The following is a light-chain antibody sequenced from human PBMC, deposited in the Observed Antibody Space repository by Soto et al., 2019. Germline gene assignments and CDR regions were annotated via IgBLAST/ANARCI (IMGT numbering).Light chain of an antibody. V-gene: IGLV2-14*01. CDR2: EVS. CDR3: SSYTTSSTWV. CDR1: SSDLGGYNY. Sequence: QSALTQPASVSGSPGQSITISCTATSSDLGGYNYVSWYQQHPGKAPKLMIYEVSNRPSGVSNRFSGSKSGNTASLTISGLQAEDEADYYCSSYTTSSTWVFGGGTKLTVL. J-gene: IGLJ3*02.